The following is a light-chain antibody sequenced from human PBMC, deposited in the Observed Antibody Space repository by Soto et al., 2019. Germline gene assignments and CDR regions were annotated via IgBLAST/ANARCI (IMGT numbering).Light chain of an antibody. CDR2: SNN. V-gene: IGLV1-44*01. CDR1: GSNIGSNT. CDR3: AAWDDSLNGYV. Sequence: QSVLTQSPSASGTPGQRVTISCSGSGSNIGSNTVNWYQQLPGTAPKFLMSSNNQRPSGVPDRISGSKSGTSASLAISGLQAEDEADYYCAAWDDSLNGYVFGTGTKVTVL. J-gene: IGLJ1*01.